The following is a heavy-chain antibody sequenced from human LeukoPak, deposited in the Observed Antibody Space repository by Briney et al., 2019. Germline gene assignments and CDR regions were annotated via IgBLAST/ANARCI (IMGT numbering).Heavy chain of an antibody. Sequence: ASVKVSCKASGYTFTSYYMHWVRQAPGQGLEWMGIINPSGGSTSYAQKFQGRVTITRDTSTNTVYMELSSLTSEDTAVYYCATSCSGGSCYYGMDVWGQGTTVTVSS. V-gene: IGHV1-46*01. CDR2: INPSGGST. CDR1: GYTFTSYY. J-gene: IGHJ6*02. CDR3: ATSCSGGSCYYGMDV. D-gene: IGHD2-15*01.